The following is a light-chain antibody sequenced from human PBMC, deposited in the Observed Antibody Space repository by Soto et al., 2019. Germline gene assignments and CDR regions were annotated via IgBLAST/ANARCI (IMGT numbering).Light chain of an antibody. CDR2: SNN. J-gene: IGLJ1*01. Sequence: QSVLTQTPSASGTPGQRVTISCSGRSSNIGNNIVNWYQQLPGTAPRRLIHSNNRRPSGVPDRFSGSESGTSASLAINGLQSEDEADYYCAAWDDSLNAYVFGAGTKLTVL. V-gene: IGLV1-44*01. CDR1: SSNIGNNI. CDR3: AAWDDSLNAYV.